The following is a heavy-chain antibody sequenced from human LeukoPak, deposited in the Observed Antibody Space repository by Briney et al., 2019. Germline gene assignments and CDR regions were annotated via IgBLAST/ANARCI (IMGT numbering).Heavy chain of an antibody. Sequence: SETLSLTCTVSGGSISSYYWSWIRQPAGKGLEWIGRIYTSGSTNYNPSLKSRVTMSVDTSKNQFSLKLSSVTAADTAVYYCARDSYYYGSGSSRFDYWGQGTLVTVSS. CDR1: GGSISSYY. CDR2: IYTSGST. D-gene: IGHD3-10*01. J-gene: IGHJ4*02. V-gene: IGHV4-4*07. CDR3: ARDSYYYGSGSSRFDY.